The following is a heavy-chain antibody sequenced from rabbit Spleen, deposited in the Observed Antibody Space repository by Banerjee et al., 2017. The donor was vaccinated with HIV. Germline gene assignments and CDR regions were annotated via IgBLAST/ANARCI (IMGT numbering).Heavy chain of an antibody. V-gene: IGHV1S40*01. CDR3: ARDLTGNIGWNFYL. Sequence: QSLEESGGDLVKPGASLTLTCTASGIDFSSYYYYMCWVRQAPGKGLEWIACINTYTVKSVYASWATGRFTFSRTSSTTVTLQMTSLTAADTATYFCARDLTGNIGWNFYLWGQGTLVTVS. CDR1: GIDFSSYYYY. J-gene: IGHJ4*01. CDR2: INTYTVKS. D-gene: IGHD1-1*01.